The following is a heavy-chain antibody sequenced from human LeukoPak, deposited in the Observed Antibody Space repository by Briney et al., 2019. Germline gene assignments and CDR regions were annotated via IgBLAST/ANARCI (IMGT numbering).Heavy chain of an antibody. V-gene: IGHV3-30*18. CDR1: GFTFSSYG. CDR3: AKGTTVTTRDAFDI. D-gene: IGHD4-17*01. J-gene: IGHJ3*02. CDR2: ISYDGSNK. Sequence: GRSLRLSCAASGFTFSSYGMHWVRQAPGKGLEWVAVISYDGSNKYYADSVKGRFTISRDNSKNTLYLQMNSLRAEDTAVYYCAKGTTVTTRDAFDIWGQGTMVTVSS.